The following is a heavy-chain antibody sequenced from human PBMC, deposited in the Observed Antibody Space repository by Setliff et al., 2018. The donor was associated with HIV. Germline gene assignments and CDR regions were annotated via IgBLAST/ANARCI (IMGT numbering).Heavy chain of an antibody. CDR2: IYPSGRT. V-gene: IGHV4-34*01. CDR1: GGSFSGYY. CDR3: ASRVYYYDSNNFLREEGFDP. Sequence: SETLSLTCAVYGGSFSGYYWSWIRQPPGKGLEWIGYIYPSGRTYYNPSLKNRVTMSIDRSKKQFSLNLTSVTAADTAVYYCASRVYYYDSNNFLREEGFDPWGQGTLVTVSS. D-gene: IGHD3-22*01. J-gene: IGHJ5*02.